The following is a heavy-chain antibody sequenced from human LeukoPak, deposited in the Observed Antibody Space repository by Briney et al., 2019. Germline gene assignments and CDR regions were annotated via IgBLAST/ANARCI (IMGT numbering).Heavy chain of an antibody. D-gene: IGHD6-6*01. V-gene: IGHV4-59*12. Sequence: SETLSLTCTVSGGSISTYYWTWLRQPPGKGLEWIGYNSYSGNTNYNPSLRSRVSISVDTSKNQFSLKLSSVTAADTAVYYCARSSSSIAARPNFDYWGQGTLVTVSS. CDR1: GGSISTYY. CDR3: ARSSSSIAARPNFDY. CDR2: NSYSGNT. J-gene: IGHJ4*02.